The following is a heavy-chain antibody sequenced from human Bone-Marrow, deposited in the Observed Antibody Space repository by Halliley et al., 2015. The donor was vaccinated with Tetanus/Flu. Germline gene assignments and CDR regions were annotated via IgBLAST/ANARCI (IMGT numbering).Heavy chain of an antibody. J-gene: IGHJ4*02. D-gene: IGHD3-22*01. CDR2: ISYDERTK. CDR3: AKDWGYYDTSGYYYDY. Sequence: ISYDERTKYYGDPVKGRFTISRDSSKNILYLQMNSLRPEDTAVYYCAKDWGYYDTSGYYYDYWGRGTLVTVSS. V-gene: IGHV3-30*18.